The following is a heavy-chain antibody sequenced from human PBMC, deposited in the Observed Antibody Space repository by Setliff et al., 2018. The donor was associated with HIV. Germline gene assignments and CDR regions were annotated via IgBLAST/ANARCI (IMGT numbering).Heavy chain of an antibody. CDR2: IIPIFGTT. CDR1: GGTFSSYT. D-gene: IGHD6-6*01. Sequence: SVKVSCKASGGTFSSYTISWVRQAPGQGLEWMGGIIPIFGTTNYAQKFQGRVTITADDSTSTVYMEVRSLRSADTAVYYCSKVSEHRTSSGSFYYYMDVWGEGTTVTV. V-gene: IGHV1-69*13. J-gene: IGHJ6*03. CDR3: SKVSEHRTSSGSFYYYMDV.